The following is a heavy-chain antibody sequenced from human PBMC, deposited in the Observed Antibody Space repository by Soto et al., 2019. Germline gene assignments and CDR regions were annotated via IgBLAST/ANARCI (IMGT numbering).Heavy chain of an antibody. Sequence: PSQTLSLTCTVSGGSISSGDYYWSLIRQPPGKGLEWIGYTYNSGTTYYNPSLKSRVTISVDKSKNQFSLKVRSVTAADTAVYYCVRSNHFDYWGQGTLVTVSS. CDR1: GGSISSGDYY. CDR3: VRSNHFDY. V-gene: IGHV4-30-4*01. CDR2: TYNSGTT. J-gene: IGHJ4*02.